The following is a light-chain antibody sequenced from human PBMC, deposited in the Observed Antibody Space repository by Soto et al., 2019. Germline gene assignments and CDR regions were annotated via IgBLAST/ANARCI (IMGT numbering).Light chain of an antibody. CDR3: CAYTSSSTLV. Sequence: QSALTQPASVSGSPGQSITISCTGTSHDIGGYKYVSWYQQHPGKAPKLMIYEVSNRPSGVSNRFSGSKSGNTASLTISGLQTEDETDYYCCAYTSSSTLVFGGGTKVTVL. J-gene: IGLJ2*01. CDR1: SHDIGGYKY. V-gene: IGLV2-14*01. CDR2: EVS.